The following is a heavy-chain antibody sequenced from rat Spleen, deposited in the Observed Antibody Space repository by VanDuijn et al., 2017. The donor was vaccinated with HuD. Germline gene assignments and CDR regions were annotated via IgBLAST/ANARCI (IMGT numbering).Heavy chain of an antibody. CDR2: ISTGGGNT. D-gene: IGHD1-9*01. CDR3: ATSLLYYGYTYPDY. Sequence: EVQLVESDGGLVQPGRSMKLSCAASGFTFSNYYMAWVRQAPTKGLEWVASISTGGGNTYYRDSVKGRFTISRDNAKSTLYLQMNSLRSEDTATYYCATSLLYYGYTYPDYWGQGVMVTVSS. J-gene: IGHJ2*01. V-gene: IGHV5-25*01. CDR1: GFTFSNYY.